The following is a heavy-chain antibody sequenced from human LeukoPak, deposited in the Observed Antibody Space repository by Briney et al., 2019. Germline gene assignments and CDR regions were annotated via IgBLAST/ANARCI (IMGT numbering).Heavy chain of an antibody. D-gene: IGHD6-13*01. CDR3: ARRKGQQLSDPYYYYYGMDV. V-gene: IGHV7-4-1*02. J-gene: IGHJ6*02. CDR1: GYTFTSYP. Sequence: GASVKVSCKASGYTFTSYPMNWVRQAPGQGLEWMGWINTNTGNPTYAQGFTGRFVFSLDTSVSTAYLQISSLKAEDTAVYYCARRKGQQLSDPYYYYYGMDVWGQGTTVTVSS. CDR2: INTNTGNP.